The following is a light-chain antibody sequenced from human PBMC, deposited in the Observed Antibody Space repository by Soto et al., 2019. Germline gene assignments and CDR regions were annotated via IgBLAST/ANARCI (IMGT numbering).Light chain of an antibody. CDR3: QQYGSSPLYT. CDR2: GAS. CDR1: QSVSSSY. V-gene: IGKV3-20*01. Sequence: EIVLTQSPGTLSLSPGERATLSCRASQSVSSSYLAWYQQKPGQAPSLLIYGASSSATGIPDSFSGSGSGTDFTLTISRLEPEDFPVYYCQQYGSSPLYTFGQETKLDIK. J-gene: IGKJ2*01.